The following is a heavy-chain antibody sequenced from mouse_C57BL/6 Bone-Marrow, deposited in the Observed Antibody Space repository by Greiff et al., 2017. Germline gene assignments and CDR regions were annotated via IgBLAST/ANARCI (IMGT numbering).Heavy chain of an antibody. D-gene: IGHD1-1*01. CDR3: AIYYYGSSGDY. V-gene: IGHV1-7*01. Sequence: VKLQESGAELAKPGASVKLSCKASGYTFTSYWMHWVKQRPGQGLEWIGYINPSSGYTKYNQKFKDKATLTAAKSSSTAYMQLSSLTYEDSAVYYCAIYYYGSSGDYWGQGTTLTVSS. CDR2: INPSSGYT. J-gene: IGHJ2*01. CDR1: GYTFTSYW.